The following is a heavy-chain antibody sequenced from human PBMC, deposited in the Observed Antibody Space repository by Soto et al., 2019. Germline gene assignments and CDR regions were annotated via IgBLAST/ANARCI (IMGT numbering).Heavy chain of an antibody. CDR1: GGTFSSYA. V-gene: IGHV1-69*12. J-gene: IGHJ1*01. Sequence: QVQLVQSGAEVKKPGSSVKVSCKASGGTFSSYAISWVRQAPGQGLEWMGGIIPIFGTANYAQKFQDRVTITADESTSTAYMGLSSLRSEDTAVYYCARMCGGDCDGTSPEYFQHWGQGTLVTVSS. CDR2: IIPIFGTA. D-gene: IGHD2-21*02. CDR3: ARMCGGDCDGTSPEYFQH.